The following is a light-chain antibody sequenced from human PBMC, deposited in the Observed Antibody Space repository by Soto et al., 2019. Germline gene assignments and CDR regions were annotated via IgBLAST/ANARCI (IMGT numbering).Light chain of an antibody. CDR3: QQYGSSPQT. Sequence: EIVLTQSPGTLSLSPGERATLSCRASQSVSSSYLAWYQQKPGQAPRLLIYGASSRATGIPDGFSGSGSGTDLTLTISRLEPEDFAVYYCQQYGSSPQTFGQGTKLEIK. J-gene: IGKJ2*01. V-gene: IGKV3-20*01. CDR2: GAS. CDR1: QSVSSSY.